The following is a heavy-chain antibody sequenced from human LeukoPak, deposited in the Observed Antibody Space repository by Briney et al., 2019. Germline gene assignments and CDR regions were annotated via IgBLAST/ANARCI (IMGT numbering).Heavy chain of an antibody. CDR1: GGSISSNY. V-gene: IGHV4-59*01. Sequence: SETLSLTCSVSGGSISSNYWTWTRQSPGRGLEYIGHVSYTGRTRYNPSLQRRLTISLDTSNNHFSLQLTSVSAADTAVYYCARLLDYDNSGAPDIFDIWGQGTMVTVSS. D-gene: IGHD3-22*01. J-gene: IGHJ3*02. CDR3: ARLLDYDNSGAPDIFDI. CDR2: VSYTGRT.